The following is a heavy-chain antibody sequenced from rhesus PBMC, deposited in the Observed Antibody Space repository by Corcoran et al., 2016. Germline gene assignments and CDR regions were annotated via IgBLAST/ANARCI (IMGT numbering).Heavy chain of an antibody. D-gene: IGHD5-42*01. CDR2: IYGRSGNT. CDR1: GGSISSGYG. V-gene: IGHV4S7*01. CDR3: ARRDRGAFDF. J-gene: IGHJ3*01. Sequence: QVQLQESGPGLVKPSETLSLPCAVSGGSISSGYGWSWIRQPPGKVLEWSGYIYGRSGNTYYNTSLKSRVTISKDTSKIPCSLKLSYVTAADTAVYYCARRDRGAFDFWGQGLRVTVSS.